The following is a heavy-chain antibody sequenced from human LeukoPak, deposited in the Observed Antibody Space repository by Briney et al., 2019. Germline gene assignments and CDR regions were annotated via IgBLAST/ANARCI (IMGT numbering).Heavy chain of an antibody. CDR1: GGSISYSY. Sequence: SETLSLTCAVPGGSISYSYWCWSRPPPGKGLEWSGRIYLGGSTYYTPSPKSRAGISLETSKNQFSLKRSSVTAEATTVYYCARRNGGSFYYYYCYMDVWGKGTTVTVSS. CDR2: IYLGGST. CDR3: ARRNGGSFYYYYCYMDV. V-gene: IGHV4-38-2*01. D-gene: IGHD3-16*01. J-gene: IGHJ6*03.